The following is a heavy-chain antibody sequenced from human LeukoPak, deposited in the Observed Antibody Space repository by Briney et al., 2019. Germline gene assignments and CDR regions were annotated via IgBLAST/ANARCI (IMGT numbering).Heavy chain of an antibody. Sequence: PSETLSLTCAVSGGSFSSYYWSWIRQSPEKGLEWLGEITHSGTTNTTPSFKSRVTISVASSKSQFSLKLISVTAADTAVYYCARSCSGVTCYFRAVGNWGQGTLVTVSS. V-gene: IGHV4-34*01. CDR2: ITHSGTT. J-gene: IGHJ4*02. CDR1: GGSFSSYY. D-gene: IGHD2-15*01. CDR3: ARSCSGVTCYFRAVGN.